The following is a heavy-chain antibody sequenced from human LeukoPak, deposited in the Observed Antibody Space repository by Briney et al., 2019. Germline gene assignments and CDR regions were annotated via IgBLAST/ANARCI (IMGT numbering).Heavy chain of an antibody. CDR2: IYHSGST. D-gene: IGHD2-21*02. CDR1: GYSISSGYY. Sequence: SETLSLTCTVSGYSISSGYYWGWIRQPPGKGLEWIGSIYHSGSTYYNPSLKSRVTISVDTSKNQFSLKLSSVTAADTAVYYCAREYRPQQHIVVVTASDYWGQGTLVTVSS. J-gene: IGHJ4*02. CDR3: AREYRPQQHIVVVTASDY. V-gene: IGHV4-38-2*02.